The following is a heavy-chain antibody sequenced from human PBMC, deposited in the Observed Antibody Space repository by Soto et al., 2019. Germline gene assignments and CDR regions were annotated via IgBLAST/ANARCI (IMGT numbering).Heavy chain of an antibody. CDR1: GGTFSSYA. CDR2: IIPIFGTA. CDR3: ARRYYYDSSGRSPFYFDY. J-gene: IGHJ4*02. Sequence: ASVKVSCKASGGTFSSYAISWVRQAPGQGLEWMGGIIPIFGTANYAQKFQGRVTITADESTSTAYMELSSLRSEDTAVYYCARRYYYDSSGRSPFYFDYWGQGTLVTVSS. V-gene: IGHV1-69*13. D-gene: IGHD3-22*01.